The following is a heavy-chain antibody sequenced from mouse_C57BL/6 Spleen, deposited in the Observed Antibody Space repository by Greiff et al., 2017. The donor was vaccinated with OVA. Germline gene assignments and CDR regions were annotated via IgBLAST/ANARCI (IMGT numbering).Heavy chain of an antibody. J-gene: IGHJ2*01. CDR3: ARKVYGSSYDY. Sequence: QVQLQQPGAELVKPGASVKMSCKASGYTFTSYWITWVKQRPGQGLEWIGDIYPGSGSTNYNEKFKSKATLTVDTSSSPAYMQLSSLTSEDSAVYYCARKVYGSSYDYWGQGTTLTVSS. CDR1: GYTFTSYW. CDR2: IYPGSGST. D-gene: IGHD1-1*01. V-gene: IGHV1-55*01.